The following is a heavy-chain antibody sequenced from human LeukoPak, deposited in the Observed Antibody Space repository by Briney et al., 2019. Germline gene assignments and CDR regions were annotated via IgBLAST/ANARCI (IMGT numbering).Heavy chain of an antibody. CDR1: GFTFSSYS. CDR2: ISGSGGST. D-gene: IGHD2-2*01. V-gene: IGHV3-23*01. Sequence: GGSLRLSCAASGFTFSSYSMNWVRQAPGKGLEWVSAISGSGGSTYYADSVKGRFTISRDNSKNTLYLQMNSLRAEDTAVYYCAKDIRYCSSTSCYYYYYMDVWGKGTTVTVSS. CDR3: AKDIRYCSSTSCYYYYYMDV. J-gene: IGHJ6*03.